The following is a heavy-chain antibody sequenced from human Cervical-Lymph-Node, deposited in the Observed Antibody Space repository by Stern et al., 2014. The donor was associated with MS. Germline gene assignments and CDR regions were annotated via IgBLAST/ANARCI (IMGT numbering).Heavy chain of an antibody. D-gene: IGHD7-27*01. CDR2: INSDGTRK. CDR1: GFNFSAYW. Sequence: EVQLVESGGDSVQPGGSLRLSCAASGFNFSAYWMHWVRQAPGKGLVWVARINSDGTRKTYADSVQGRVSISRDNAKRKLYLEMNSLRFEDTAVYYCVRISGAYWGQGSLVTVSS. CDR3: VRISGAY. V-gene: IGHV3-74*02. J-gene: IGHJ4*02.